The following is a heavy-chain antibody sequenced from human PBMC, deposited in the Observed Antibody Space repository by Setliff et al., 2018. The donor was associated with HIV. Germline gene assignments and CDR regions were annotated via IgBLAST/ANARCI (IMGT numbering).Heavy chain of an antibody. CDR3: AMEPSYCDSSTFPCFDH. CDR1: GGIFSRFA. D-gene: IGHD3-22*01. V-gene: IGHV1-69*06. J-gene: IGHJ4*02. Sequence: SVKVSCKASGGIFSRFAFSWVRQAPGQGLEWMGGIIPIFGTPNYAQKFQGRVTTSADMFADTAYMDLSSLRSEDTAVYYCAMEPSYCDSSTFPCFDHWGRGTLVTVSS. CDR2: IIPIFGTP.